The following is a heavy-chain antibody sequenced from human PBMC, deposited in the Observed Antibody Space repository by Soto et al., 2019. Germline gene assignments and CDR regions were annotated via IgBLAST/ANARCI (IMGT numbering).Heavy chain of an antibody. CDR3: ARHGMATLTGGMDV. D-gene: IGHD5-12*01. CDR2: IDPSDSYT. Sequence: GESLKISCKGSGYSFTSYWISWVRQMPGKGLEWMGRIDPSDSYTNYSPSFQGHATTSADKSISTAYLQWSSLKASDTAMYYCARHGMATLTGGMDVWGQGTTVTVSS. J-gene: IGHJ6*02. CDR1: GYSFTSYW. V-gene: IGHV5-10-1*01.